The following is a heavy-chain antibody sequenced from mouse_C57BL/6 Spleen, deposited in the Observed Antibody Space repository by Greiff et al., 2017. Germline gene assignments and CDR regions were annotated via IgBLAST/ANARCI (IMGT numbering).Heavy chain of an antibody. CDR3: AKHYDGYYAWFAY. J-gene: IGHJ3*01. CDR2: IDPSDSYT. CDR1: GYTFTSYW. Sequence: QVHVKQPGAELVKPGASVKLSCKASGYTFTSYWMQWVKQRPGQGLEWIGEIDPSDSYTNYNQKFKGKATLTVDTSSSTAYMQLSSLTSEDSAVYYCAKHYDGYYAWFAYWGQGTLVTVSA. V-gene: IGHV1-50*01. D-gene: IGHD2-3*01.